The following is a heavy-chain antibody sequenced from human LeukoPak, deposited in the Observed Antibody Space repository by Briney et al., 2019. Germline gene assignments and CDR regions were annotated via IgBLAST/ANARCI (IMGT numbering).Heavy chain of an antibody. V-gene: IGHV3-49*03. Sequence: GGSLRLSCAASGFTFSDYYMSWIRQAPGKGLEWVSFIRVKAFGRTTEYAASVKGRFTISRDDSNNIAYLQMNSLKTEDTAVYFCTRDHNNVFDYWGQGTLVTVSS. CDR1: GFTFSDYY. D-gene: IGHD1-14*01. CDR2: IRVKAFGRTT. CDR3: TRDHNNVFDY. J-gene: IGHJ4*02.